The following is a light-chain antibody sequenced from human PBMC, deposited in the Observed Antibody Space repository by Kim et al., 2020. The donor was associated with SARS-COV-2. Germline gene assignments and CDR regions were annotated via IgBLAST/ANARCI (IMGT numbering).Light chain of an antibody. Sequence: SSELTQDPAVSVALGQTVRITCQGDSLRSYYASWYQQKPGQAPVLVIYGKNNRPSGIPDRFSGSRSGNTASWTITGAQAEDEADYYCNSRDSSGNHYVFG. V-gene: IGLV3-19*01. CDR3: NSRDSSGNHYV. CDR2: GKN. J-gene: IGLJ1*01. CDR1: SLRSYY.